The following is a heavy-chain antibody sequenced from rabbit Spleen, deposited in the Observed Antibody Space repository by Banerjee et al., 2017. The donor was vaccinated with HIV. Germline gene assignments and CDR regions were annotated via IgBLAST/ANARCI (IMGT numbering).Heavy chain of an antibody. CDR2: IYADRSGST. Sequence: QSLEESGGDLVKPEGSLTLTCTASGFSFSSSYYMCWVRQAPGKGLECIACIYADRSGSTYYANWAKGRFTISRTSSTTVTLQMTSLTAADTATYFCARNVAGGSVHYFDLWGPGTLVTVS. CDR3: ARNVAGGSVHYFDL. J-gene: IGHJ4*01. CDR1: GFSFSSSYY. V-gene: IGHV1S40*01. D-gene: IGHD8-1*01.